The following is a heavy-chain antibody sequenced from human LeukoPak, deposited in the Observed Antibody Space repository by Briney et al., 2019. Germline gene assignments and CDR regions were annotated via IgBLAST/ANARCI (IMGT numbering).Heavy chain of an antibody. V-gene: IGHV3-9*01. CDR3: AKDLVPFGGVIGYFDY. CDR2: ISWNSGSI. D-gene: IGHD3-16*01. CDR1: GFTFDDYA. Sequence: GRSLRLSCAASGFTFDDYAMHWVRQAPGKGLEWVSGISWNSGSIGYADSVKGRFTISRDNAKNSLYLQMNSLRAEDTALYYCAKDLVPFGGVIGYFDYWGQGTLVTVSS. J-gene: IGHJ4*02.